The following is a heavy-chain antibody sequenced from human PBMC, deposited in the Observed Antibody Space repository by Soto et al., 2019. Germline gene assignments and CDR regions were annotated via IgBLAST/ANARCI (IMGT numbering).Heavy chain of an antibody. D-gene: IGHD6-6*01. V-gene: IGHV3-30-3*01. CDR3: ARHWYSSSSEGDY. CDR1: GFTFSSYA. CDR2: ISYDGSNK. J-gene: IGHJ4*02. Sequence: QVQLVESGGGVVQPGRSLRLSCAASGFTFSSYAMHWVRQAPGKGLEWVAVISYDGSNKYYADSVKGRFTISRDNSKNTLYLQMNSLRAEDTAVYYCARHWYSSSSEGDYWGQGTLVTVYS.